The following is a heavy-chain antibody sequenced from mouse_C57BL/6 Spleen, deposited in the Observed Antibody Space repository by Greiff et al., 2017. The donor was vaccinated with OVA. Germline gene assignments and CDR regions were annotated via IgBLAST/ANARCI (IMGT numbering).Heavy chain of an antibody. CDR2: INPSSGYT. CDR3: ARGGGNYHMDY. D-gene: IGHD2-1*01. Sequence: QVQLQQSGAELAKPGTSVKLSCKASGYTFTSYWMHWVKQRPGQGLEWIGYINPSSGYTKYNQKFKDKATLTADKPSSTAYMQLSSLPYEDSAVYYCARGGGNYHMDYWGQGTSVTVSS. J-gene: IGHJ4*01. CDR1: GYTFTSYW. V-gene: IGHV1-7*01.